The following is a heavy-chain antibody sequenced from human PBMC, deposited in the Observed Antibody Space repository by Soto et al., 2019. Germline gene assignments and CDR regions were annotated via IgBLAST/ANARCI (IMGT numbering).Heavy chain of an antibody. D-gene: IGHD3-10*01. V-gene: IGHV3-30-3*01. Sequence: QVQLVESGGGVVQPGRSLRLSCAASGFTFSSYAMHWVRQAPGKGLEWVAVISYDGSNKYYADSVKGRFTISRDNSKNTLYLQMNSLRAEDTAVYYCAREFYGDYWGQGTLVTVSS. J-gene: IGHJ4*02. CDR2: ISYDGSNK. CDR3: AREFYGDY. CDR1: GFTFSSYA.